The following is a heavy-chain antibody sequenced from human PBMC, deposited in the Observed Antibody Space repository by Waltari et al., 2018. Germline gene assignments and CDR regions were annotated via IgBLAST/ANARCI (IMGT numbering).Heavy chain of an antibody. D-gene: IGHD6-13*01. Sequence: EVQLLESGGGLVQPGGSLRLSCAASGFTFSSYAMSWVRRAPGKGLEWVSVIYSGGSKDYADSGKGRFTSSRDNSKNTLYLQMNSLRAEDTAVYYCAKKPIAAAGPPFDYWGQGTLVTVSS. CDR3: AKKPIAAAGPPFDY. J-gene: IGHJ4*02. CDR2: IYSGGSK. CDR1: GFTFSSYA. V-gene: IGHV3-23*03.